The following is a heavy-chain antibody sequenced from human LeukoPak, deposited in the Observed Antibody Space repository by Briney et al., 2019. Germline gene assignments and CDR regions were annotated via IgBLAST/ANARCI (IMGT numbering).Heavy chain of an antibody. CDR2: INPNSGGT. J-gene: IGHJ6*03. Sequence: AASVKVSCKASGYTFTDYYMHGVRQAPGQGLEWMGWINPNSGGTNYAQKFQGRVTMTRDTSISTAYMELSRLRSDDTAVYYCARAGLVVVPAAMRDYYMDVWGKGTTVTVSS. D-gene: IGHD2-2*01. CDR1: GYTFTDYY. CDR3: ARAGLVVVPAAMRDYYMDV. V-gene: IGHV1-2*02.